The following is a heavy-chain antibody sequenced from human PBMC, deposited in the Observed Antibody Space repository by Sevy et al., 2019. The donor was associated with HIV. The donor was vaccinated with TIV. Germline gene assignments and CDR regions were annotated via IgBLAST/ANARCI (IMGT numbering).Heavy chain of an antibody. CDR3: AKWGTLIVVVTPSWYFDL. D-gene: IGHD3-22*01. V-gene: IGHV3-23*01. J-gene: IGHJ2*01. CDR1: GVTFSNYA. Sequence: GGSLRLSCAASGVTFSNYAMNWVRQAPGKGLERVSTITGSGGTTYYADSVKGRFTISRDNSKNTLYLQINSLRAEDTAVYYCAKWGTLIVVVTPSWYFDLWSRGTLVTVSS. CDR2: ITGSGGTT.